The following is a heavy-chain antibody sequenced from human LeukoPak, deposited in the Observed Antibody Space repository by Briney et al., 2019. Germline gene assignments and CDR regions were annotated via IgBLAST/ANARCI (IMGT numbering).Heavy chain of an antibody. V-gene: IGHV3-30*02. Sequence: PGGSLRLSCAASGFTFSSYGMHWVRQAPGKGLEWVAFIRYDGSNKYYADSVKGRFTISRDNSKNTLYLQMNSLRAEDTAVYYCAKDSYYGSGSLYYMDVWGKGTTVTVSS. D-gene: IGHD3-10*01. CDR3: AKDSYYGSGSLYYMDV. CDR1: GFTFSSYG. J-gene: IGHJ6*03. CDR2: IRYDGSNK.